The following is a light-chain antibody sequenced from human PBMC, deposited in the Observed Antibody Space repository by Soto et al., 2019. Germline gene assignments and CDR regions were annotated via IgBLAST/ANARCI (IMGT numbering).Light chain of an antibody. Sequence: DIPMTQSPSTLSASVGDRVTITCRARQSISSWLAWYQQKPGKAPKLLIYDASSLESGVPSRFSGSGSGTEFTLTISSLQPDDFATYYCQQYNSYQGTFGQGTKVEIK. CDR3: QQYNSYQGT. CDR1: QSISSW. J-gene: IGKJ1*01. V-gene: IGKV1-5*01. CDR2: DAS.